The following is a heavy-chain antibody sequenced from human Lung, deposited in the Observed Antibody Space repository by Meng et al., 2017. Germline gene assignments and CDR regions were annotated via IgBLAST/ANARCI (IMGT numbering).Heavy chain of an antibody. CDR1: GFTFSSYA. CDR2: ISGSGGST. V-gene: IGHV3-23*01. Sequence: EVKLLESGGCLVQPGGSPRLSCVASGFTFSSYAMTWVRQAQGKGLEWVSSISGSGGSTYYADSVRGRFTISRDNSKNTVYLQMNSLRAEDTAIYYCVRRIEYSSSSGYWGQGTLVTVSS. D-gene: IGHD6-6*01. CDR3: VRRIEYSSSSGY. J-gene: IGHJ4*02.